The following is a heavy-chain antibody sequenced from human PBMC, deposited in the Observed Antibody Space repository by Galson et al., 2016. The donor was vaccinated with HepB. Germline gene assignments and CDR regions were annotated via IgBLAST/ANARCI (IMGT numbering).Heavy chain of an antibody. Sequence: PALVKPTQTLTLTCTFSGFSLTTNGESVGWIRQPPGKGLEWLALIYWDDEKRYSPSLHGRLTVTKDTSKNEVVLTLTNMDPVDTGTYFCAHGRRSLNWYFFDSWGQGALVTVSS. V-gene: IGHV2-5*02. CDR1: GFSLTTNGES. CDR3: AHGRRSLNWYFFDS. J-gene: IGHJ4*02. CDR2: IYWDDEK.